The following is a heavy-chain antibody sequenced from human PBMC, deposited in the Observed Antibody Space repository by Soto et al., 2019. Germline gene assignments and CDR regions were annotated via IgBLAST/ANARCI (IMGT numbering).Heavy chain of an antibody. V-gene: IGHV4-59*01. D-gene: IGHD5-12*01. Sequence: QVQLQESGPGLVKPSETLSLTCTVSGGSISSYYWSWIRQPPGKGLEWIGYIYYSGSTNYNPSLQSRVTISVDTSKNQFSLKLSSVTAADTAVYYCARCLRPYYFDYWGQATPVTVSS. CDR3: ARCLRPYYFDY. J-gene: IGHJ4*02. CDR1: GGSISSYY. CDR2: IYYSGST.